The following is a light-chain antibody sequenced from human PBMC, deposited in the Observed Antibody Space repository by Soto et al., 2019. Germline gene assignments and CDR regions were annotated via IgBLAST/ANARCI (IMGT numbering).Light chain of an antibody. CDR1: QSISNH. J-gene: IGKJ1*01. CDR2: AAS. CDR3: QQRYSSPPT. V-gene: IGKV1-39*01. Sequence: DIQLTQSQSVLSAAVEDRFIINCLASQSISNHLNWYQPKPGKAPKLLIFAASSLQSGVPSRFSGSRSGQDGTLTISSLQPEECATYYCQQRYSSPPTCGQGNTGDIK.